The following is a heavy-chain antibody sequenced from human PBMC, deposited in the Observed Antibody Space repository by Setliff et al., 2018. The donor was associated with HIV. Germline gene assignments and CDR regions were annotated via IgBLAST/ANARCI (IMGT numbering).Heavy chain of an antibody. Sequence: ASVKVSCKASGYNFTSHDINWVRQAPGQGLEWMGWMNPKSGNTGYARKFQGRVTMTRKTSISTAYMELRSLRSDDTAVYYCAGGYCSSTSCYGIYYFDNWGQGTPVTVSS. D-gene: IGHD2-2*01. V-gene: IGHV1-8*01. CDR3: AGGYCSSTSCYGIYYFDN. J-gene: IGHJ4*02. CDR2: MNPKSGNT. CDR1: GYNFTSHD.